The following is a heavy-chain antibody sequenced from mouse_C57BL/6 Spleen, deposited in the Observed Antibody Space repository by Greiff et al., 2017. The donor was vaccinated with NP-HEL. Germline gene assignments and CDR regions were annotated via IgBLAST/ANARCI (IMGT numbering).Heavy chain of an antibody. J-gene: IGHJ3*01. CDR3: VYYDYDGGFAY. D-gene: IGHD2-4*01. CDR1: GYSITSGYY. CDR2: ISYDGSN. Sequence: DVKLQESGPGLVKPSQSLSLTCSVTGYSITSGYYWNWIRQFPGNKLEWMGYISYDGSNNYNPSLKNRISITRDTSKNQFFLKLNSVTTEDTATYYCVYYDYDGGFAYWGQGTLVTVSA. V-gene: IGHV3-6*01.